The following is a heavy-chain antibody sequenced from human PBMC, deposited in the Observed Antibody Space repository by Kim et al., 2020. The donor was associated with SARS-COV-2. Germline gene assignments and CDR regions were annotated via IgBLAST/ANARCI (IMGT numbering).Heavy chain of an antibody. J-gene: IGHJ6*02. CDR3: ARGTKGWYYYGMDV. CDR2: INHSGST. V-gene: IGHV4-34*01. CDR1: GGSFSGYY. Sequence: SETLSLTCAVYGGSFSGYYWSWIRQPPGKGLEWIGEINHSGSTNYNPSLKSRVTISVDTSKNQFSLKLSSVTAADTAVYYCARGTKGWYYYGMDVWGQGTTVTVSS.